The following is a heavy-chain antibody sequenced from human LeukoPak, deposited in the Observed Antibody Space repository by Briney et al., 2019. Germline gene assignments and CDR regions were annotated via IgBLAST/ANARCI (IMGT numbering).Heavy chain of an antibody. CDR2: IYTSGST. J-gene: IGHJ6*03. CDR1: GGSISSYY. D-gene: IGHD2-2*01. CDR3: ARFASGYCSSTSCQASLNYYYYYMDV. V-gene: IGHV4-4*07. Sequence: SETLSLTCTVSGGSISSYYWSWIRQPAGKGLEWIGRIYTSGSTNYNPSLKSRVTMSVDTSKNQFSLKLSSVTAADTAVYYCARFASGYCSSTSCQASLNYYYYYMDVWGKGTTVTVSS.